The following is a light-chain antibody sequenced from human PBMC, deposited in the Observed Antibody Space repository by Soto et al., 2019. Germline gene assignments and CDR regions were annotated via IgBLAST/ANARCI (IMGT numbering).Light chain of an antibody. CDR1: SSDVGGYYS. Sequence: ALTQPASVSGSPGQSITISCTGTSSDVGGYYSVSWYQQHPGKAPKLMIYDVTNRPSGVSNRFSGSKSDTTASLTISGLQAEDEADYYCSSYTSSSTDVFGTGTKLTVL. V-gene: IGLV2-14*01. CDR2: DVT. J-gene: IGLJ1*01. CDR3: SSYTSSSTDV.